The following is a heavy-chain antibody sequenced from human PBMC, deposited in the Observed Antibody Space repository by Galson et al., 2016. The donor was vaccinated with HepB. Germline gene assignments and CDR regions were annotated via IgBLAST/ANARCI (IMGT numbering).Heavy chain of an antibody. CDR3: ARGGLVNSYWYFDL. V-gene: IGHV4-61*01. CDR1: GGSVSSGHYY. J-gene: IGHJ2*01. Sequence: ETLSLTCTVSGGSVSSGHYYWSWIRQPPGQGLEWIGYIFYTGITNYNPSLKSRVTISVDTSKNQFSLMLSSVTAADAALYFCARGGLVNSYWYFDLWGRGTLVTVSS. CDR2: IFYTGIT. D-gene: IGHD3/OR15-3a*01.